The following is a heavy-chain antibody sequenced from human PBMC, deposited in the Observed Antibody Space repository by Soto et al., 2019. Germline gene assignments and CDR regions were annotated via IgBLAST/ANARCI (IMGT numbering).Heavy chain of an antibody. D-gene: IGHD6-19*01. CDR3: AGGAVAGTNYYYGMDV. CDR1: GGTFSSYA. Sequence: SVKVSCKASGGTFSSYAISWVRQAPGQGLEWMGGIIPIFGTANYAQKFQGRVTITADESTSTAYMELSSLRSEDTAVYYCAGGAVAGTNYYYGMDVWGQGTTVTVSS. V-gene: IGHV1-69*13. J-gene: IGHJ6*02. CDR2: IIPIFGTA.